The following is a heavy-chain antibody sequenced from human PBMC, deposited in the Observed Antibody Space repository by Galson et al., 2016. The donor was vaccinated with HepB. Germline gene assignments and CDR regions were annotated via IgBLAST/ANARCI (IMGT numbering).Heavy chain of an antibody. CDR2: INQSGRA. CDR3: ARGVRGVIAIYYYYSMDV. V-gene: IGHV4-34*01. D-gene: IGHD3-10*01. J-gene: IGHJ6*02. Sequence: LSLTCAVYGGSFSGYYWSWIRQPPGKGLEWIADINQSGRANYNPSLKSRVTISLDTSKNQFSLKVSSVTAADTAVYFCARGVRGVIAIYYYYSMDVWGQGTMVTVSS. CDR1: GGSFSGYY.